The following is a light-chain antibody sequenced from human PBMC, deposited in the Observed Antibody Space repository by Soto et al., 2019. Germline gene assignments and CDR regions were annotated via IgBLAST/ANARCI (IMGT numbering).Light chain of an antibody. CDR1: SSDVGDYNS. J-gene: IGLJ1*01. CDR2: DVS. V-gene: IGLV2-11*01. Sequence: QSVLTQPRSVSGSPGQSVTVSCIGTSSDVGDYNSVSWYQQHPGKAPKLMIYDVSKRPSGVPDRFSGSTSGNAASLTISALQADDEADYFCCSSAPESTYVFGTGTKVTVL. CDR3: CSSAPESTYV.